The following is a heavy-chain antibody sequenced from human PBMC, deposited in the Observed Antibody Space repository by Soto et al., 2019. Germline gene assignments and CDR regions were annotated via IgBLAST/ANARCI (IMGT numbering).Heavy chain of an antibody. Sequence: ASVKVSCKASGYTFTSYYMHWVRQAPGQGLEWMGIINPSGGSTSYAQKFQGRVTMTRDTSTSTVYMELSSLRSEDTAVYYCARESHYDILTGYTGFDPWGQGTLVTAPQ. CDR1: GYTFTSYY. CDR3: ARESHYDILTGYTGFDP. J-gene: IGHJ5*02. CDR2: INPSGGST. V-gene: IGHV1-46*01. D-gene: IGHD3-9*01.